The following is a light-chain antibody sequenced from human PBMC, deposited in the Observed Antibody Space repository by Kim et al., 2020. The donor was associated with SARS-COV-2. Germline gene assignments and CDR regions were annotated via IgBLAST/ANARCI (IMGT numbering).Light chain of an antibody. CDR1: QSVSSY. Sequence: EIVLTQSPATLSLSPGERATLSCRASQSVSSYLAWYQQKPGQAPKLLIYDASNRATGIPARFSGSGSGTDFTLTISSLEPEDFAVYYCQQRSNWPPRLTFGGGTKVDIK. V-gene: IGKV3-11*01. CDR2: DAS. CDR3: QQRSNWPPRLT. J-gene: IGKJ4*01.